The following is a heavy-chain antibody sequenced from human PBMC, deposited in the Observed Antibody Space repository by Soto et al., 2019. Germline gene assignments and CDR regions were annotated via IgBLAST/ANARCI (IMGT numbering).Heavy chain of an antibody. CDR2: IYPGDSDT. D-gene: IGHD4-17*01. Sequence: GESLKISCKGSGYIFTSYWIGWVRQRPGKGLEWMGIIYPGDSDTRYSPSFQGQVTISADKSISTAYLQWSSLKASDTAMYYCARRVDATVTYFDYWGQGTLVTVSS. J-gene: IGHJ4*02. V-gene: IGHV5-51*01. CDR3: ARRVDATVTYFDY. CDR1: GYIFTSYW.